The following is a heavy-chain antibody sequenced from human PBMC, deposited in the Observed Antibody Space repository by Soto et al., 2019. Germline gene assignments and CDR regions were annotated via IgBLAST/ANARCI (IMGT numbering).Heavy chain of an antibody. CDR1: GFTFSNYG. J-gene: IGHJ4*02. Sequence: QVQLVESGGGVVQPGRSLRLCCAASGFTFSNYGMHWVRQAPGKGLEWVAVIWYDGRNKFYADSVKGRFTISRDNSKNTLYLQINSLRAEDTAVYYCARDLGYYDFWSGSDYWGQGTLVTVSS. CDR2: IWYDGRNK. CDR3: ARDLGYYDFWSGSDY. D-gene: IGHD3-3*01. V-gene: IGHV3-33*01.